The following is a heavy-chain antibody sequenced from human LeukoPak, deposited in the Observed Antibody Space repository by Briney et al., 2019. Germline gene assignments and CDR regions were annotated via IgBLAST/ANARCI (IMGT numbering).Heavy chain of an antibody. CDR1: GDSISNYY. J-gene: IGHJ5*02. CDR3: ARGPTSYRGSANWFDP. CDR2: ISYSGST. V-gene: IGHV4-59*01. D-gene: IGHD3-10*01. Sequence: PSETLSLTCTVSGDSISNYYWSWIRQPPGKGLEWIGFISYSGSTKYNPSLKSRVTISVDTSKNQFSLKLSSVTAADTAVYYCARGPTSYRGSANWFDPWGQGTLVTVSS.